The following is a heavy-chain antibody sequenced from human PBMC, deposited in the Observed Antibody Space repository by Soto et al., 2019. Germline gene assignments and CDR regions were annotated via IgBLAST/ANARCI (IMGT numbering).Heavy chain of an antibody. D-gene: IGHD6-13*01. J-gene: IGHJ4*02. Sequence: EVHLLESGGDWVQPGGSLRLSCAASGFTLGDSAMSWVRQAPGKGLEWVSTITGGYDDTKYADSVRGRFTISRDNSKKMLYLQMSSLTVDDTALYYCAKRMAAAGLFESWGQGTLVTVSS. V-gene: IGHV3-23*01. CDR2: ITGGYDDT. CDR3: AKRMAAAGLFES. CDR1: GFTLGDSA.